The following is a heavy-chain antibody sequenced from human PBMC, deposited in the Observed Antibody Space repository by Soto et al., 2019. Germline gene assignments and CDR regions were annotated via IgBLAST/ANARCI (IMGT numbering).Heavy chain of an antibody. CDR3: ARDYFDSSDYTTNWFDP. CDR2: IYHTGNA. J-gene: IGHJ5*02. V-gene: IGHV4-39*01. D-gene: IGHD3-22*01. CDR1: GDSISNSRFY. Sequence: QLQLKESGPGLVKSSETLSLTCSVSGDSISNSRFYWAWIRQPPGEGLEWIGSIYHTGNAYYSPSLKSRVTIFVDTSKNQFSLKLTSVTAADTALYYCARDYFDSSDYTTNWFDPWGQGALVTVSS.